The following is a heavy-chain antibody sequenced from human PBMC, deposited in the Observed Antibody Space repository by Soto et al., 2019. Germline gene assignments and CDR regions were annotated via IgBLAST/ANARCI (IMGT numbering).Heavy chain of an antibody. CDR1: GFSFSNCG. V-gene: IGHV3-30*18. Sequence: QVQLVESGGGVVQPGRSLRLSCAASGFSFSNCGMHWVRQAPGKGLEWVAAISSDGSDKYYSESVKSRFTISRDNSKNTLFLQMNSLRVEDTAVYYCVKGSEVARQELDYWGQGTLVTVSS. CDR3: VKGSEVARQELDY. J-gene: IGHJ4*02. CDR2: ISSDGSDK. D-gene: IGHD2-15*01.